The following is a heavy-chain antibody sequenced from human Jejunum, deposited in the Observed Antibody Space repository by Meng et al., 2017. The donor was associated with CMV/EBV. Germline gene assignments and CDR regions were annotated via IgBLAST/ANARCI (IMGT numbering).Heavy chain of an antibody. Sequence: SGTTNYNPSLRSRLTISLDTSKSQFSLKLSSVTAADTAVYYCARAYYDFWSGYYRHHGMDVWGQGTTVTSP. D-gene: IGHD3-3*01. J-gene: IGHJ6*02. V-gene: IGHV4-59*01. CDR2: SGTT. CDR3: ARAYYDFWSGYYRHHGMDV.